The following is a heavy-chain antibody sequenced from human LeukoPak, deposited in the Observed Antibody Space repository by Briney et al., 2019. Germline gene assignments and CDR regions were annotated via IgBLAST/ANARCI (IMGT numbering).Heavy chain of an antibody. V-gene: IGHV4-34*01. D-gene: IGHD6-13*01. Sequence: SETLSLTCAVYGGSFSGYYWSWIRRPPGKGLEWIGEINHSGSTNYNPSLKSRVTISVDTSKNQFSLKLSSVTAADTAVYYCARLEEQQLYYFDYWGQGTLVTVSS. CDR3: ARLEEQQLYYFDY. J-gene: IGHJ4*02. CDR2: INHSGST. CDR1: GGSFSGYY.